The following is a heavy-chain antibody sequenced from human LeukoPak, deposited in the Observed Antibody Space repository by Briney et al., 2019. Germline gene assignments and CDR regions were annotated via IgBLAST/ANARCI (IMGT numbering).Heavy chain of an antibody. J-gene: IGHJ4*02. CDR1: GFTFSSYS. V-gene: IGHV3-21*01. CDR3: ARDRGWYRADI. CDR2: ISSSSSYI. Sequence: GXSLXLSCAASGFTFSSYSMNWVRQAPGKGLEWVSSISSSSSYIYYADSVKGRFTISRDNAKNSLTLHMNSLRDEDTAVYYCARDRGWYRADIWGQGTLVTVSS. D-gene: IGHD6-19*01.